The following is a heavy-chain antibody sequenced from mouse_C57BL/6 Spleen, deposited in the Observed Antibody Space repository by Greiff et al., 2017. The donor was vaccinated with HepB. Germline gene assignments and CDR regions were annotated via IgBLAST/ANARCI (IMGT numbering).Heavy chain of an antibody. CDR1: GYTFTSYW. D-gene: IGHD1-1*01. Sequence: QVQLQQPGAELVKPGASVKVSCKASGYTFTSYWMHWVKQRPGQGLEWIGRIHPSDSDTDYNQKFKGKATLTVDKSSSTAYMQLSSLTSEDSAVYYCATDSVFVGYFDVWGTGTTVTVSS. CDR3: ATDSVFVGYFDV. J-gene: IGHJ1*03. V-gene: IGHV1-74*01. CDR2: IHPSDSDT.